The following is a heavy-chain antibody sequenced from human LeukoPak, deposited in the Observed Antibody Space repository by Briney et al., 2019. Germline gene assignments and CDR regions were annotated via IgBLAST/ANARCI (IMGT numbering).Heavy chain of an antibody. Sequence: ASVKVSCKASGYTFTGYYMHWVRQAAGQGLEGMGWIDPNSGGTNYAQNFQGWVTMTRDTSISTAYMELSRLRSDDTAVYYCARERDIVASYYFDYWGQGTLVTVSS. CDR3: ARERDIVASYYFDY. J-gene: IGHJ4*02. CDR1: GYTFTGYY. V-gene: IGHV1-2*04. D-gene: IGHD5-12*01. CDR2: IDPNSGGT.